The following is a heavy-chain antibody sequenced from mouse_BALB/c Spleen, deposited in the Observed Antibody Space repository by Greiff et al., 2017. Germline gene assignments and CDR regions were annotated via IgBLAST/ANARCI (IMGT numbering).Heavy chain of an antibody. D-gene: IGHD3-2*02. J-gene: IGHJ4*01. CDR3: ARSRLTFYAMDY. CDR1: GFSLTSYG. CDR2: IWSGGST. Sequence: VKLMESGPGLVQPSQSLSITCTVSGFSLTSYGVHWVRQSPGKGLEWLGVIWSGGSTDYNAAFISRLSISKDNSKSQVFFKMNSLQANDTAIYYCARSRLTFYAMDYWGQGTSVTVSS. V-gene: IGHV2-2*02.